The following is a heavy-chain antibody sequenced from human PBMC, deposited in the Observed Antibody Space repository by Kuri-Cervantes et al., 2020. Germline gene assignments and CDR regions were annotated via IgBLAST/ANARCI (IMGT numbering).Heavy chain of an antibody. CDR3: ARGMITGTPGGAFDI. CDR2: ISGSGGST. D-gene: IGHD1-20*01. Sequence: GESLKISCAASGFTFSSYAMSWVRQAPGKGLEWVSAISGSGGSTYYADSVKGRFTISRDNSKNTLYLQMNSLRAEDTAVYYCARGMITGTPGGAFDIWGQGTMVTVSS. J-gene: IGHJ3*02. CDR1: GFTFSSYA. V-gene: IGHV3-23*01.